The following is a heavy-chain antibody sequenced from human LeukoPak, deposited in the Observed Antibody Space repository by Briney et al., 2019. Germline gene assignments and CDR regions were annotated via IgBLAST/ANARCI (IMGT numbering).Heavy chain of an antibody. CDR2: ISYDGSNK. Sequence: GRSLRLSCAASGFTFSSYAMHWVRQAPGKGLEWVAVISYDGSNKYYADSVKGRFTISRDNSKNTLYLQMNSLRAEDTAVYYCSLSYDFWSGPTVGWGQGTLVTVSS. CDR1: GFTFSSYA. CDR3: SLSYDFWSGPTVG. V-gene: IGHV3-30-3*01. D-gene: IGHD3-3*01. J-gene: IGHJ4*02.